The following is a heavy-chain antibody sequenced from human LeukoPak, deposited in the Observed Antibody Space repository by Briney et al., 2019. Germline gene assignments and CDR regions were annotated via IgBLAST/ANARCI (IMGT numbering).Heavy chain of an antibody. CDR1: GFPFSRYY. CDR3: TRDENSAVPTFRFDH. V-gene: IGHV3-7*01. CDR2: IKEDGSET. D-gene: IGHD4-17*01. Sequence: GSPRPSCSASGFPFSRYYMSWVRQTPGQGLEWLANIKEDGSETYYVDSVKGRFTISRDNAKNSLYLQMSSLRAEDTAVYYCTRDENSAVPTFRFDHWGQGTLVTVSS. J-gene: IGHJ4*02.